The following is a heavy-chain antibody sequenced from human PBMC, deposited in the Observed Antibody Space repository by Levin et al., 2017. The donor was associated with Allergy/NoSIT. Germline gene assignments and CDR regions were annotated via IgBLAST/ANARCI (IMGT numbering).Heavy chain of an antibody. D-gene: IGHD6-13*01. V-gene: IGHV3-53*01. J-gene: IGHJ4*02. CDR2: IYSGGTT. Sequence: PGGSLRLSCAASGFTVNSNYLNWVRQAPGKGLEWVSVIYSGGTTYYADSVKGRFTISRDNSKNTLYLQMSSLRAEDTAVYYCARGRPDSPLRAAGSGARDYFDYWGQGTLVTVSS. CDR1: GFTVNSNY. CDR3: ARGRPDSPLRAAGSGARDYFDY.